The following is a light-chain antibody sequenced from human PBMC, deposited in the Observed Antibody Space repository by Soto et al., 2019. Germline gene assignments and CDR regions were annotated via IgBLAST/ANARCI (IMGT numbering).Light chain of an antibody. CDR1: QRISTY. CDR2: AAS. CDR3: QQSYSSPRT. J-gene: IGKJ1*01. V-gene: IGKV1-39*01. Sequence: DIQMTQSPSSLSASVGDRVTITCRASQRISTYLNWYQQTPGKAPKLLIYAASSLQSGVPSRFSGSGSGTDFTLTISRLQPEDFATYYCQQSYSSPRTFGQGTKVDIK.